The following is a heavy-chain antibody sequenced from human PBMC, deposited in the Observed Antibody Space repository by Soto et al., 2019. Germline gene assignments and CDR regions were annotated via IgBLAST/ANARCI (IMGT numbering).Heavy chain of an antibody. CDR2: VFYSGSA. V-gene: IGHV4-61*08. CDR3: AGVLGGSSGYEGSDI. CDR1: GGSISRGDYY. D-gene: IGHD5-12*01. Sequence: SETLSLTCTVSGGSISRGDYYWSWIRQPPGKGLEWVGYVFYSGSARYNPSLTSRVTISQDTAKNQFSLKVTSVTPADTAVYYCAGVLGGSSGYEGSDIWGQGTMVT. J-gene: IGHJ3*02.